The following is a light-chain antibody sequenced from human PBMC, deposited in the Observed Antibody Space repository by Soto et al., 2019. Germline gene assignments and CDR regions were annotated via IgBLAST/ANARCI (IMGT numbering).Light chain of an antibody. Sequence: VLTKSPVTLTLSAGERATLSCRASQSFRGLLAWYQQKPGQAPRLLIYDAYNRATGIPPRFSGSGSGTDFTLTISILEPEDSAVYYCQQRHAWPITFGQGTRLEIK. J-gene: IGKJ5*01. CDR1: QSFRGL. V-gene: IGKV3-11*01. CDR3: QQRHAWPIT. CDR2: DAY.